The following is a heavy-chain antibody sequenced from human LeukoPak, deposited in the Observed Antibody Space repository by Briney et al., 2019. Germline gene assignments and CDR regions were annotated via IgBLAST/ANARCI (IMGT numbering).Heavy chain of an antibody. Sequence: ASVKVSCKASGYTFTSYYMHWVRQAPGQGLEWMGIINPSGGSTSYAQKFQGRVTMTRDTSTSTVYMELSSLRSEDTAVYYCARGPPIEYSSSEDYFDYWGQGTLVTVSS. CDR1: GYTFTSYY. CDR3: ARGPPIEYSSSEDYFDY. V-gene: IGHV1-46*01. CDR2: INPSGGST. D-gene: IGHD6-6*01. J-gene: IGHJ4*02.